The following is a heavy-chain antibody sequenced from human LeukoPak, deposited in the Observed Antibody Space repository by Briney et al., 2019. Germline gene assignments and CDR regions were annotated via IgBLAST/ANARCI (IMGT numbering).Heavy chain of an antibody. CDR1: GFTFSSYA. CDR3: AKDQGVRYYDSSGPQATTSSEIDY. J-gene: IGHJ4*02. V-gene: IGHV3-23*01. CDR2: ISGSGGST. D-gene: IGHD3-22*01. Sequence: HSGGSLRLSCAASGFTFSSYAMSWVRQAPGKGLEWVSAISGSGGSTYYADSVKGRFTISRDNSKNTLYLQMNSLRAEDTAVYYCAKDQGVRYYDSSGPQATTSSEIDYWSQGTLVTVSS.